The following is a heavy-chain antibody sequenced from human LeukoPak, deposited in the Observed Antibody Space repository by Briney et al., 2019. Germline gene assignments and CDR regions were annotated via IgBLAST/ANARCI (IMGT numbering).Heavy chain of an antibody. CDR3: ARENTMVRGVVGY. J-gene: IGHJ4*02. CDR2: ISSSSSTI. V-gene: IGHV3-48*01. D-gene: IGHD3-10*01. Sequence: GGSLRLSCAASGFTFSSYSMNWVRQAPGKRLEWVSYISSSSSTIYYADSVKGRFTISRDNAKNSLYLQMNSLRAEDTAVYYCARENTMVRGVVGYWGQGTLVTVSS. CDR1: GFTFSSYS.